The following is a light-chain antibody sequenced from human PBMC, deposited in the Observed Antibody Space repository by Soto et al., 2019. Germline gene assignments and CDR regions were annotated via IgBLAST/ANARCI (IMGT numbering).Light chain of an antibody. CDR3: QAWDSGNMV. Sequence: SYELTQPPSVSVSPGQTATLSCSGDKLGDKFACWYQQKPGQSPELVIYQDNKRPSGIPERFSGSNSGNTATLTLAETRAMDEADYFCQAWDSGNMVFGGGTKVTVL. CDR2: QDN. J-gene: IGLJ3*02. CDR1: KLGDKF. V-gene: IGLV3-1*01.